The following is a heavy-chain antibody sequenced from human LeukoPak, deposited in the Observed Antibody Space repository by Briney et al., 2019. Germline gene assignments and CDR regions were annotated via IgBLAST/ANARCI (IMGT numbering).Heavy chain of an antibody. D-gene: IGHD6-19*01. CDR3: AKDGTRNLYSSGWYFDY. CDR1: GFTFSSYG. Sequence: GTSLRLSCAASGFTFSSYGMHWVRQAPGKGLEWVAVISYDGSNKYYADSVKGRFTISRDNSKNTLYLQMNSLRAEDTAVYYCAKDGTRNLYSSGWYFDYWGQGTLVTVSS. J-gene: IGHJ4*02. V-gene: IGHV3-30*18. CDR2: ISYDGSNK.